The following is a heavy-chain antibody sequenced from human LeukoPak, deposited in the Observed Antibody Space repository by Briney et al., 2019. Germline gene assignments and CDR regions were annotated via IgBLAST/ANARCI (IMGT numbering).Heavy chain of an antibody. Sequence: GGSLRLSCAASGFTFTSCAMSWVRQAPGKGLEWVSAISDDGGSTYYADSVKGRFTISRDNSKNTLYLQMNSLRAEDTAVYYCAKGSSYDFWSGYHIDYWGQGTLVTVSS. CDR3: AKGSSYDFWSGYHIDY. D-gene: IGHD3-3*01. CDR2: ISDDGGST. V-gene: IGHV3-23*01. J-gene: IGHJ4*02. CDR1: GFTFTSCA.